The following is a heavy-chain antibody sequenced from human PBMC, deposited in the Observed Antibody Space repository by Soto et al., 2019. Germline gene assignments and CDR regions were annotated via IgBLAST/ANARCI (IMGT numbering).Heavy chain of an antibody. CDR3: AREDDGGDRDYYGLDV. CDR2: IHYTGSI. J-gene: IGHJ6*02. CDR1: GGSISSEYFH. D-gene: IGHD2-21*02. V-gene: IGHV4-30-4*08. Sequence: QVQLQQSGPGLVEPSQTLSLTCAVSGGSISSEYFHWTWIRQSPGKGLEWIGYIHYTGSIMYNPSFKSXXXXXXXXXXXXXXXXXXXXXXXXXXXYFCAREDDGGDRDYYGLDVWGQGTTVTVSS.